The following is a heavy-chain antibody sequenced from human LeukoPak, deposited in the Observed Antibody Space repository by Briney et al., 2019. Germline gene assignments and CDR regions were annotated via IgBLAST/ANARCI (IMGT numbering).Heavy chain of an antibody. Sequence: GGSLRLSCAASGFTFSSFSMNWVRQAPGKGLEWVTFISGDGRKIGYADSVKGRFTISRDNSKNSLYLQKNTLRAEDTAVYYCARVGSSGSYNEDYWGQGTLVTVSS. CDR3: ARVGSSGSYNEDY. D-gene: IGHD1-26*01. CDR2: ISGDGRKI. J-gene: IGHJ4*02. CDR1: GFTFSSFS. V-gene: IGHV3-30*03.